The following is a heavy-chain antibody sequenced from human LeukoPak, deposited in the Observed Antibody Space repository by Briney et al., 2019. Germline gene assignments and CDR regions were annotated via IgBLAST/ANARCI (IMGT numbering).Heavy chain of an antibody. CDR3: AIGYCSSTSCYGRFWFDP. V-gene: IGHV1-46*01. D-gene: IGHD2-2*01. J-gene: IGHJ5*02. CDR2: INPSGGST. Sequence: ASVKVSCKASGYTFTSYYMHWVRQAPGQGLEWMGIINPSGGSTSYAQEFQGRVTMTRDTSTSTVYMELSSLRSEDTAVYYCAIGYCSSTSCYGRFWFDPWGQGTLVTVSS. CDR1: GYTFTSYY.